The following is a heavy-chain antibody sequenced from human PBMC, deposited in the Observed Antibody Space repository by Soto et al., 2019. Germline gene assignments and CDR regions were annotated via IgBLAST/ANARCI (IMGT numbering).Heavy chain of an antibody. J-gene: IGHJ3*01. V-gene: IGHV5-10-1*03. CDR3: AKRRVGDAFDV. Sequence: EVQLAQSGAEVKKPGESLRISCKGSGDRFSTYWINWVRQMPGKGLEWMGRIDVSDSYTNYSPSFQGHVSISADKSSSTVYLQWSGLKAADTAMYYCAKRRVGDAFDVWGQGTMVTVSS. CDR1: GDRFSTYW. D-gene: IGHD1-26*01. CDR2: IDVSDSYT.